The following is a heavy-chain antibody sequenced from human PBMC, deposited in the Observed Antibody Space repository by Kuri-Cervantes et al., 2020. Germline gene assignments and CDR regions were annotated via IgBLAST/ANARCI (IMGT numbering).Heavy chain of an antibody. J-gene: IGHJ6*02. Sequence: SQTLSLTCAVYGGSFSGYYWSWIHQPPGKGLEWIGEINHSGSTNYNPSLKSRVTISVDTSKNQFSLKLSSVTAADTAVYYCARDLGPSYGMDVWGQGTTVTVSS. CDR3: ARDLGPSYGMDV. CDR1: GGSFSGYY. CDR2: INHSGST. V-gene: IGHV4-34*01.